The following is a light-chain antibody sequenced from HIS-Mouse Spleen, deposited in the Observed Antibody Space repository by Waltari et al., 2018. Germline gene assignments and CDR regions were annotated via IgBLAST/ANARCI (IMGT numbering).Light chain of an antibody. CDR2: RNN. Sequence: QSVLTQPPSASGTPGQRVTISCSGSSSNIGSHYVYWYQQPPGTAPKLLIYRNNQRPSGVPDRFSGSKSGTSASLAISGLRSEDEADYYCAAWDDSLSGPVFGGGTELTVL. CDR3: AAWDDSLSGPV. J-gene: IGLJ3*02. V-gene: IGLV1-47*01. CDR1: SSNIGSHY.